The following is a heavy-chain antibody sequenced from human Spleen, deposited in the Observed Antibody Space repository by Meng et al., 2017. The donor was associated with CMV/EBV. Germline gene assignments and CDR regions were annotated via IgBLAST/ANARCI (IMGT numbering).Heavy chain of an antibody. CDR2: ISSSGSTI. D-gene: IGHD6-19*01. CDR1: GFTFSNYA. Sequence: GESLKISCAASGFTFSNYAMTWVRQAPGKGLEWVSYISSSGSTIYYADSVKGRFTISRDNAKNSLYLQMNSLRSDDTAVYYCARGPSGRLGHFDYWGQGTLVTVSS. J-gene: IGHJ4*02. CDR3: ARGPSGRLGHFDY. V-gene: IGHV3-48*04.